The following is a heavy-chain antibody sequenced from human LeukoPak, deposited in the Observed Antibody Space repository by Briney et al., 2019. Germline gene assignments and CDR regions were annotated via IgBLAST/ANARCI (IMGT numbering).Heavy chain of an antibody. D-gene: IGHD1-26*01. CDR3: AKGSQWDFLVGVFDS. V-gene: IGHV3-23*01. Sequence: ETLSLTCTVSGGSISSSSYYWGWVRQAPGKGLEWVSTVRGRDGKSYYADSMKGRLTISKDISKNTLSLQMNSLRADDTAVYYCAKGSQWDFLVGVFDSWGQGTLVTVSS. CDR2: VRGRDGKS. J-gene: IGHJ4*02. CDR1: GGSISSSSYY.